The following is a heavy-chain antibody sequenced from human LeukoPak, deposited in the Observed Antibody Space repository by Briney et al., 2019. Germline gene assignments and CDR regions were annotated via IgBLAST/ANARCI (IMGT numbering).Heavy chain of an antibody. Sequence: SETLSLTCTASGGSISNYYWSWIRQPPGKELEWIGYVFYGGSTNYSPSLKSRVSISADASTNQFSLKLTSVTAADTAIYYCARGICPNGVCSFHPFDYWGQGTLVTVSS. CDR1: GGSISNYY. CDR2: VFYGGST. J-gene: IGHJ4*02. V-gene: IGHV4-59*01. CDR3: ARGICPNGVCSFHPFDY. D-gene: IGHD2-8*01.